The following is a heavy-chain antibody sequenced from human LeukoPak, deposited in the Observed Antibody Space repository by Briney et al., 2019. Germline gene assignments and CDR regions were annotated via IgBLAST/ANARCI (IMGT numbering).Heavy chain of an antibody. V-gene: IGHV4-39*01. D-gene: IGHD6-6*01. CDR3: ARHPRYSSSSFNFDY. J-gene: IGHJ4*02. CDR2: INYSGST. CDR1: GGSISSSSYY. Sequence: SETLSLTCTVSGGSISSSSYYWGWIRQPPGKGLEWIGSINYSGSTYYNPSLKSRVTISVDTSKNQFSLKLSSVTAADTAVYYCARHPRYSSSSFNFDYWGQGTLVTVSS.